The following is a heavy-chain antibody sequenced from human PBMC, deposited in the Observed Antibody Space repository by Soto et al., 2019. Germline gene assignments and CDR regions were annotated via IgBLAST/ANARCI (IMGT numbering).Heavy chain of an antibody. D-gene: IGHD3-16*01. CDR3: ARRYGGNFDY. Sequence: PSETLSLTCAVSGGSISSGGYSWGWIRQPPGKGLEWIGYIYHSGSTYYNPSLKSRVTISVDRSKNQFSLKLSSVTAADTAVYYCARRYGGNFDYWGQGTLVTVSS. J-gene: IGHJ4*02. V-gene: IGHV4-30-2*01. CDR1: GGSISSGGYS. CDR2: IYHSGST.